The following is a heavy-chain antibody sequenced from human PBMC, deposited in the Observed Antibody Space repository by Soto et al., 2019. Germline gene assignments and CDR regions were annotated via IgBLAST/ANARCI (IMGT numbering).Heavy chain of an antibody. J-gene: IGHJ4*02. D-gene: IGHD3-22*01. CDR1: GFTFSNAW. CDR3: TTDYYDSSGYYDY. Sequence: GGSLGLSCAASGFTFSNAWMSWVRQAPGKGLEWVGRIKSKTDGGTTDYAAPVKGRFTISRDDSKNTLYLQMNSLKTEDTAVYYCTTDYYDSSGYYDYWGQGTLVTVSS. CDR2: IKSKTDGGTT. V-gene: IGHV3-15*01.